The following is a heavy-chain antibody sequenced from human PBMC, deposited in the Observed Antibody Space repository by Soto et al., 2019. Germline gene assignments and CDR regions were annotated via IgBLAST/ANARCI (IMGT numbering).Heavy chain of an antibody. CDR1: GGTFSSYA. CDR2: IIPIFDTA. D-gene: IGHD1-26*01. CDR3: ARDQDPGGTKLLDAFDM. J-gene: IGHJ3*02. V-gene: IGHV1-69*13. Sequence: SVKVSCKASGGTFSSYAISWVRQAPGQGLEWMGGIIPIFDTANYAQKFQGRVTITADESTSTAYMELSSLRSEDTAVYYCARDQDPGGTKLLDAFDMWGQGTVVTVSS.